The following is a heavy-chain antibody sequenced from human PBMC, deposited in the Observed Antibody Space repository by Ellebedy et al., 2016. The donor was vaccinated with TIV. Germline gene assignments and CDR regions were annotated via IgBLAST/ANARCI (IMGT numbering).Heavy chain of an antibody. CDR2: ISAYSDKT. CDR1: GDTSATSG. D-gene: IGHD5-12*01. J-gene: IGHJ4*02. V-gene: IGHV1-18*04. CDR3: ARGRYSGYDYSDY. Sequence: AASVKVSCKASGDTSATSGFSWMRQALGQGLEWMGWISAYSDKTNYAQKFQGRVTLTTDTSTVTAHIELRSLTSDDTAVYYCARGRYSGYDYSDYWGQGTLVTVSS.